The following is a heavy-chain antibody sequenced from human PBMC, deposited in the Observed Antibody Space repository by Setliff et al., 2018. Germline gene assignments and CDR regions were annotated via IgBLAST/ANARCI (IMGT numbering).Heavy chain of an antibody. CDR2: IIPIFGAA. CDR3: ARLGLDYYDSSGYPTAAFDI. Sequence: SVKVSCKASGGTFSSYAISWVRQAPGQGLEWMGGIIPIFGAANYAQKFQGRVTITTDESTSTAYMELSSLRSEDTAVYYCARLGLDYYDSSGYPTAAFDIWGQGTMVTVSS. CDR1: GGTFSSYA. D-gene: IGHD3-22*01. J-gene: IGHJ3*02. V-gene: IGHV1-69*05.